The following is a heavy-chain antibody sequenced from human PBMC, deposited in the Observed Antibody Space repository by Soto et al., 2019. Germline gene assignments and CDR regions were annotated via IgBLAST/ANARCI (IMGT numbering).Heavy chain of an antibody. D-gene: IGHD6-19*01. CDR1: GFTFDDYG. Sequence: GGSLRLSCAASGFTFDDYGMSWVRQAPGKGLEWVSGINWNGGSTGYADSVKGRFTISRDNAKNSLYLQMNSLRAEDTALYYCARAAGSAVAGTGLSFDYWGHGTLVTVCS. V-gene: IGHV3-20*04. CDR3: ARAAGSAVAGTGLSFDY. CDR2: INWNGGST. J-gene: IGHJ4*01.